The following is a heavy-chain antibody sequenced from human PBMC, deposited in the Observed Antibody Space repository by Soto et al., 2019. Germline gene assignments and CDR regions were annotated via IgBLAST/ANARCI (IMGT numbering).Heavy chain of an antibody. CDR2: IYYSGST. Sequence: LXLTCTVSWGSISIYYGSWIRQPPGKGLEWIGYIYYSGSTNYNPSLKSRVTVSVDTSKNQFSLKLSSVTAADTAVYYCARGVAAKPGVWFDPWGQGTLVTVSS. V-gene: IGHV4-59*01. CDR3: ARGVAAKPGVWFDP. CDR1: WGSISIYY. J-gene: IGHJ5*02. D-gene: IGHD6-13*01.